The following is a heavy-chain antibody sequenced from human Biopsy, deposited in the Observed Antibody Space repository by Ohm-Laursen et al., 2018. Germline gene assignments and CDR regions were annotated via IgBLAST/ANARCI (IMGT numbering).Heavy chain of an antibody. J-gene: IGHJ4*02. V-gene: IGHV1-46*01. Sequence: SVKASCKASAFTFTQFFIHWIRQAPGQGLVWMGVVKASDGTKRYAHEFQGRVTMTRDTSTNTAYVELSSLTYEDTATYYCTREADYNCVIEPPGGHWGQGTPVTVSS. D-gene: IGHD5-24*01. CDR1: AFTFTQFF. CDR3: TREADYNCVIEPPGGH. CDR2: VKASDGTK.